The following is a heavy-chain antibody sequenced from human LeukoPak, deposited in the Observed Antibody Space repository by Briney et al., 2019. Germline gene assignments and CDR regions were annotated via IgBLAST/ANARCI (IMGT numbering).Heavy chain of an antibody. CDR2: ISGSGGST. D-gene: IGHD6-19*01. CDR3: AKDEQWLVLGFLVDY. CDR1: GFTFSSYA. Sequence: RGSLRLSCAASGFTFSSYAMNWVRQAPGKGLEWVSGISGSGGSTYYAESVKGRFTISRDNSKNTLYLQMNSLRAEDTAVYYCAKDEQWLVLGFLVDYWGQGTLVTVSS. J-gene: IGHJ4*02. V-gene: IGHV3-23*01.